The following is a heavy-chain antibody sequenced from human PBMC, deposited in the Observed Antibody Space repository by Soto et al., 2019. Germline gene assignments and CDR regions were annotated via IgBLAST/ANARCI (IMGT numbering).Heavy chain of an antibody. CDR3: ARMSTYYDSSGSLDY. V-gene: IGHV1-2*02. D-gene: IGHD3-22*01. CDR1: GYTFTDYY. Sequence: ASVKASCKASGYTFTDYYLHWVRQAPGQGLEWMGWINPNSGGTNYAQKFQGRVTMTRDTAISTAYMELSRLRSDDTAVYYCARMSTYYDSSGSLDYWGQGTLVTVPS. J-gene: IGHJ4*02. CDR2: INPNSGGT.